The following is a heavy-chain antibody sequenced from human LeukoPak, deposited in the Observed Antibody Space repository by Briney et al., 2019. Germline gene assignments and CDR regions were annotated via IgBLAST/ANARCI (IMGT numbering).Heavy chain of an antibody. CDR2: IYYSGST. Sequence: SETLSLTCTVSGGSISSYYWSWIRQPPGKGLEWIGYIYYSGSTSYNPSLKSRVTISVDTSKNQFSLKLSSVTAADTAVYYCARGVGWLQLDAFDIWGQGTMVTVSS. D-gene: IGHD5-24*01. CDR1: GGSISSYY. CDR3: ARGVGWLQLDAFDI. V-gene: IGHV4-59*08. J-gene: IGHJ3*02.